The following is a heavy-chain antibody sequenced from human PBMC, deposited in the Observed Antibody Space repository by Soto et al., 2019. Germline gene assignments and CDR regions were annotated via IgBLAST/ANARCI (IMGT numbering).Heavy chain of an antibody. CDR1: GFTFNAYS. CDR2: ISTTGGST. D-gene: IGHD1-1*01. J-gene: IGHJ4*02. Sequence: DVQLLESGGSLEQPGGSRRLSCAASGFTFNAYSLSWVRQAPGKGLQWVSAISTTGGSTYYADSVKGRFTISRDNSQNTLSLQMNSLRAEDTAVYYCARPDGATYNFRYWGQGTLVIVSS. CDR3: ARPDGATYNFRY. V-gene: IGHV3-23*01.